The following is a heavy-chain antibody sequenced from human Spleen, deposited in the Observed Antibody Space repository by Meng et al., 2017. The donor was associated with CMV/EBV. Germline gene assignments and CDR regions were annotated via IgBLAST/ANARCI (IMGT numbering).Heavy chain of an antibody. CDR2: INHSGST. Sequence: SETLSLTCAVYGGSFSGYYWSWIRQPPGKGLEWIGEINHSGSTNYNPSLKSRVTISVDTSKNQFSLKLSSVTAADTAVYYCARKDYSNYGGLLKLANWFDPWGQGTLVTVSS. V-gene: IGHV4-34*01. J-gene: IGHJ5*02. D-gene: IGHD4-11*01. CDR1: GGSFSGYY. CDR3: ARKDYSNYGGLLKLANWFDP.